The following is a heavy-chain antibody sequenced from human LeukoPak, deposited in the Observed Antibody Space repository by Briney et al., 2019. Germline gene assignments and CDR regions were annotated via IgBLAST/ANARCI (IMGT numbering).Heavy chain of an antibody. CDR1: GYTLTELS. CDR3: ATLTAGYYFFVRRLTPRRDAFDI. Sequence: GASVKVSCKVSGYTLTELSMHWVRQAPGKGLEWMGGFDPEDGETIYAQKFQGRVTMTEDTSTDTAYMELSSLRSEDTAVYYCATLTAGYYFFVRRLTPRRDAFDIWGQGTMVTVSS. D-gene: IGHD3-22*01. V-gene: IGHV1-24*01. CDR2: FDPEDGET. J-gene: IGHJ3*02.